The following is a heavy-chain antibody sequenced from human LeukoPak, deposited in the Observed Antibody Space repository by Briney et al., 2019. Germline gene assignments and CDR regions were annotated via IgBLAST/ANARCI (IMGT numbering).Heavy chain of an antibody. CDR1: GFAFDEHG. V-gene: IGHV3-20*04. D-gene: IGHD2-2*01. Sequence: PGGSLRLSCTASGFAFDEHGMSWVRQVPGKGLEWVSVINWGGGRQSYADPLRGRFTISRDNAKNTLYLQMDSLRAEDTALYYSARAPITSPFYFDYWGQGTLVTVSS. J-gene: IGHJ4*02. CDR3: ARAPITSPFYFDY. CDR2: INWGGGRQ.